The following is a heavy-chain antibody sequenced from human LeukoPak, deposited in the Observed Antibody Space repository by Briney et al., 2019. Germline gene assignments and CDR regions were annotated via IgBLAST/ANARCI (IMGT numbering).Heavy chain of an antibody. J-gene: IGHJ4*02. Sequence: GGSLRLSCEASGFIFSSYWMSWVRQAPGKGLEWVANIKQDESEKYYVDPVKGRFTISRDNAKNSLYLQMNRLRAEDTAVYYCTRGRNIAAPFDYWGQGILLTVSS. D-gene: IGHD6-13*01. CDR2: IKQDESEK. CDR3: TRGRNIAAPFDY. CDR1: GFIFSSYW. V-gene: IGHV3-7*01.